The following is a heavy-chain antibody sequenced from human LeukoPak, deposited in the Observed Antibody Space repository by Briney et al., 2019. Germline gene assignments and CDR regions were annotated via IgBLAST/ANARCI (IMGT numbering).Heavy chain of an antibody. D-gene: IGHD3-22*01. V-gene: IGHV1-24*01. CDR3: AADPLVTYYYDSSGYGDY. J-gene: IGHJ4*02. Sequence: ASVKVSCKVSGYTLTELSMHWVRQAPGKGLEWMGGFDPEDGETIYAQKFQGRVTMTEDTSTDTAYMELSSLRSEDTAVYYCAADPLVTYYYDSSGYGDYWGQGTLVTVSS. CDR2: FDPEDGET. CDR1: GYTLTELS.